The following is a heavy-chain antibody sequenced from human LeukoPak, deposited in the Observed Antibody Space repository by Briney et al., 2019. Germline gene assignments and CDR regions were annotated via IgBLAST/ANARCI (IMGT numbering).Heavy chain of an antibody. CDR1: NGSISNYY. CDR3: ARSRSGYGYEHGAFEI. V-gene: IGHV4-59*01. CDR2: IDYRGST. D-gene: IGHD5-12*01. J-gene: IGHJ3*02. Sequence: SETLSLTCTVSNGSISNYYWSWTRQPPGKGLEWIAYIDYRGSTTNNPSLRGRITISVDTSRDQFSLKLRSVTAADTAVYYCARSRSGYGYEHGAFEIWGQGTMVTVSS.